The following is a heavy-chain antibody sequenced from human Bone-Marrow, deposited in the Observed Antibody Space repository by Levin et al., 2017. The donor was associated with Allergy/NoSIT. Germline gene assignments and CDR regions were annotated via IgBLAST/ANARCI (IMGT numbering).Heavy chain of an antibody. D-gene: IGHD3-3*01. CDR1: DVSMNSFH. J-gene: IGHJ5*02. CDR2: IYTSGGT. V-gene: IGHV4-4*07. Sequence: KASETLSLTCTVSDVSMNSFHWSWIRQAAGKGLEWIGHIYTSGGTNFNPSLKSRVTMSLDTSKKQFSLTVNSVTAAATAVYYCARVPLRGLCIGYYSAADLGWFDPWGQGTLVTVSS. CDR3: ARVPLRGLCIGYYSAADLGWFDP.